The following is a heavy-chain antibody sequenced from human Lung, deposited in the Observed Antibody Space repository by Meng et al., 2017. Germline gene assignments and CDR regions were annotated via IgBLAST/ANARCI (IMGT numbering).Heavy chain of an antibody. CDR3: VRSSAWVRTGFDP. CDR1: GGSISTSGYY. V-gene: IGHV4-39*01. Sequence: QPQLQESGPGLAKPSEALSLTCSVSGGSISTSGYYWGWIRQPPGKGLEWIGSIGHSGFTYYTPSVKSRVTVSIDTSKSQFSLKLTSVTAADTAVYFCVRSSAWVRTGFDPWGQGTLVTVSS. CDR2: IGHSGFT. D-gene: IGHD3-22*01. J-gene: IGHJ5*02.